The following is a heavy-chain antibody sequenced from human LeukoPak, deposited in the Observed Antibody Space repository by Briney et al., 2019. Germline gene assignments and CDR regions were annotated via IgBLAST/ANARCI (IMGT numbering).Heavy chain of an antibody. V-gene: IGHV3-15*01. J-gene: IGHJ5*02. Sequence: GGSLTLSCAASGFIFSDAWMSWVRQAPGQGLEWVGRINSKIDGGTTDYPAPVSGRFSVSRDDSKNTLYLQMNGLKTDDTAMYYCTTENFSSRTSYKGLFSWGQGTLVTVSS. CDR2: INSKIDGGTT. D-gene: IGHD3-10*01. CDR1: GFIFSDAW. CDR3: TTENFSSRTSYKGLFS.